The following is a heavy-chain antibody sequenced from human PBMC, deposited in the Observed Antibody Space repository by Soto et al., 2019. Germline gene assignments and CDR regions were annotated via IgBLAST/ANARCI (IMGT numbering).Heavy chain of an antibody. J-gene: IGHJ4*02. D-gene: IGHD3-10*01. V-gene: IGHV3-30*18. CDR3: AKDLWFGELLGAPYDC. CDR2: ISYDGTNK. Sequence: QVQLVDSVGDVVQPGRSLRLSCAASGFTFSRFGMHWVRQAPGKGLEWVATISYDGTNKYYADSVKGRFTISRDNSKNTLVLQMNRMRAEDTAVYYCAKDLWFGELLGAPYDCWGQGNLVTVSS. CDR1: GFTFSRFG.